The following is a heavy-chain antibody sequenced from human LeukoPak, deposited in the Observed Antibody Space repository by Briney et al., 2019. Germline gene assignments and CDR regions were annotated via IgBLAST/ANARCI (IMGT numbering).Heavy chain of an antibody. J-gene: IGHJ4*02. Sequence: ASVKVSCKAYGYTFTXYGISXVRQAPGXXXXXXGWISAYNGNTNYAQKFQGRVTMTTDTSTSTAYMELRSLRSDDTAVYYCVRLRDGYNSYYFDYWGQGTLVTVSS. CDR1: GYTFTXYG. CDR2: ISAYNGNT. V-gene: IGHV1-18*01. CDR3: VRLRDGYNSYYFDY. D-gene: IGHD5-12*01.